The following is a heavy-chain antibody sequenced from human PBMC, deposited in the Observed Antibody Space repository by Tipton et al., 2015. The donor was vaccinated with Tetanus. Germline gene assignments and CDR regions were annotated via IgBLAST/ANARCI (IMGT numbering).Heavy chain of an antibody. V-gene: IGHV4-59*01. Sequence: TLSLTCTVSGGSINRYYWSWIRQSPGKGLEWIGYINYSGTTNYASSLQSRVIISVDTSKNQFSLKLNSVTAADTAVYYCARDRDYYGSGSRGVDVWGQGTRVTVSS. J-gene: IGHJ6*02. CDR1: GGSINRYY. D-gene: IGHD3-10*01. CDR3: ARDRDYYGSGSRGVDV. CDR2: INYSGTT.